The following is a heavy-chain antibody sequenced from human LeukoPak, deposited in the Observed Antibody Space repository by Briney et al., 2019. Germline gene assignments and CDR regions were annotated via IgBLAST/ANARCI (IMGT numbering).Heavy chain of an antibody. J-gene: IGHJ1*01. Sequence: GGSLRLSCAASGFTFSSYSMNWVRQAPGKGLEWVSSISSSSSYIYHADSVKGRFTISRDNAKSSLYLQMNSLRAEDTAVYYCARDSGQYCSSTSCYFQHWGQGTLVTVSS. CDR2: ISSSSSYI. D-gene: IGHD2-2*01. CDR1: GFTFSSYS. CDR3: ARDSGQYCSSTSCYFQH. V-gene: IGHV3-21*01.